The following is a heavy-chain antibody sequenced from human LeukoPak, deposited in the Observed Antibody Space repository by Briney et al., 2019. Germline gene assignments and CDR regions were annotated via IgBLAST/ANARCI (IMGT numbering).Heavy chain of an antibody. J-gene: IGHJ4*02. V-gene: IGHV1-8*03. Sequence: ASVKVSCKASGYTFTSYDINWGRQATGQGLEWMGWMNPNSGNTGYAQKFQGRVTITRNTSISTAYMELSSLRSEDTAVYYCARFLDESVIAAADVVDYWGQGTLVTDSS. CDR1: GYTFTSYD. CDR2: MNPNSGNT. CDR3: ARFLDESVIAAADVVDY. D-gene: IGHD6-13*01.